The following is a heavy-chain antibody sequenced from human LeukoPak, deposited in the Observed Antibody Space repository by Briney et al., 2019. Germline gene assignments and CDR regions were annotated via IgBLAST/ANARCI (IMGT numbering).Heavy chain of an antibody. Sequence: GGALEISWKGSGCLFTNYWIGWVRQVPGKGLEGMGVIYPGDSDTRYSPSFQGQDTISADKSISTAYLQWSSLKASDTAMYYCARRITMVRGAQSGWFDPWGQGTLVTVSS. J-gene: IGHJ5*02. CDR1: GCLFTNYW. CDR2: IYPGDSDT. CDR3: ARRITMVRGAQSGWFDP. D-gene: IGHD3-10*01. V-gene: IGHV5-51*01.